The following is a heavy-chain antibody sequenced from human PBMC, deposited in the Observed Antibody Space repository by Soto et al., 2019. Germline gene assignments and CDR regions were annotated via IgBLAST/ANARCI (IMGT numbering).Heavy chain of an antibody. CDR1: GGSISSGDYY. J-gene: IGHJ2*01. CDR3: ARVTVTTIYWYFDL. Sequence: QVQLQESGPGLVKPSQTLSLTCTVSGGSISSGDYYWSWIRQPPGKGLEWIGYIYYSGSTYYNPSRKSRVTISVDTSKNQCPLKLSSVTAADTAMYYCARVTVTTIYWYFDLWGRGTLVTVSS. D-gene: IGHD4-17*01. CDR2: IYYSGST. V-gene: IGHV4-30-4*01.